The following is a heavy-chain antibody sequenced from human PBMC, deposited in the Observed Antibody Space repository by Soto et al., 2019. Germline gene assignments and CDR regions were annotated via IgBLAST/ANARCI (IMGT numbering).Heavy chain of an antibody. Sequence: EVQLLESGGGLVQPGGSLRLSCAASGFTFSSYAMSWVRQAPGKGLEWVSAISGSGGSTYYADSVKGRFTISRDNSKNTLYLQRNRLRAEDPAVYYCAKDRGMVLGSRGMDLWGQGTTVTVSS. J-gene: IGHJ6*02. V-gene: IGHV3-23*01. CDR3: AKDRGMVLGSRGMDL. D-gene: IGHD3-10*01. CDR1: GFTFSSYA. CDR2: ISGSGGST.